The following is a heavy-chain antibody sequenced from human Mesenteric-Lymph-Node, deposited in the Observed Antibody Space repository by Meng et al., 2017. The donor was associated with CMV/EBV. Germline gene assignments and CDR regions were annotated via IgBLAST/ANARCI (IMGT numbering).Heavy chain of an antibody. CDR2: IYYSGTT. D-gene: IGHD3-3*01. Sequence: SETLSLTCNVSGGSISSFYWSWIRQPPGKGLEWIGYIYYSGTTNYNPSLKSRVTISVDTSKNQFSLKLSSVTAADTAVYYCAREGGSEAIFGGGSMDVWGQGTTVTVSS. CDR1: GGSISSFY. V-gene: IGHV4-59*12. J-gene: IGHJ6*02. CDR3: AREGGSEAIFGGGSMDV.